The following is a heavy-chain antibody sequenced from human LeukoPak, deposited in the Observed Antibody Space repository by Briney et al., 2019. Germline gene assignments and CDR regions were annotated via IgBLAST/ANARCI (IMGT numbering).Heavy chain of an antibody. CDR3: AGEIHYYGSGSYFFPFDP. CDR2: IYTSGST. J-gene: IGHJ5*02. CDR1: GGSISSYY. D-gene: IGHD3-10*01. V-gene: IGHV4-4*07. Sequence: PSETLSLTCTVSGGSISSYYWSWIRQPAGKGLEWIGRIYTSGSTNYNPSLKSRVTMSVDTSKNQFSLKQSSATAADTAVYYCAGEIHYYGSGSYFFPFDPWGQGTLVTVSS.